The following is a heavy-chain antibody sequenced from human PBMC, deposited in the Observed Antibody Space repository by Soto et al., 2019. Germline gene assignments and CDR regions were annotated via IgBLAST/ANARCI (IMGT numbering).Heavy chain of an antibody. CDR3: ARRGDYYDSSGDANDI. CDR2: MNHSGST. J-gene: IGHJ3*02. D-gene: IGHD3-22*01. Sequence: QVQVQQWGAGLLKPSETLSLTSAVYGGSFSGYYWSWIRQPPEKGLEGIGEMNHSGSTNYNPSLKSRVTISLDTSKNQFSLKLNSVTAADTAVYYCARRGDYYDSSGDANDIWVQGTMVTVSS. CDR1: GGSFSGYY. V-gene: IGHV4-34*01.